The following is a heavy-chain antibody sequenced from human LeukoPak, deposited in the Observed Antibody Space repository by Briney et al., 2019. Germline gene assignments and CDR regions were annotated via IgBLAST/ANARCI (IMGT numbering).Heavy chain of an antibody. CDR1: GGSISTYY. J-gene: IGHJ4*02. CDR3: ARDRSGNHFDL. D-gene: IGHD4-23*01. V-gene: IGHV4-59*01. Sequence: SETVSLTCTVSGGSISTYYWSWIRQPPEKGLEWIGYIYYSGSTNYKPSLKSRVTISVDTSKNQFSLKLSSVTAADTAVYYCARDRSGNHFDLWGQGTLVTVSS. CDR2: IYYSGST.